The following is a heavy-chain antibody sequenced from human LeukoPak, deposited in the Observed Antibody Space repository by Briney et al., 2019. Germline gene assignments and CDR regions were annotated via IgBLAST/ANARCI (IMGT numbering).Heavy chain of an antibody. CDR1: GGTFSSYA. CDR2: IIPIFGTA. CDR3: ASDIVGATDY. J-gene: IGHJ4*02. Sequence: GASVKVSCKASGGTFSSYAISWVRQAPGQGLEWMGGIIPIFGTANYAQKFQGRVTITADESTSTAYMELSSLRSEDMAVYYCASDIVGATDYWGQGTLVTVSS. V-gene: IGHV1-69*01. D-gene: IGHD1-26*01.